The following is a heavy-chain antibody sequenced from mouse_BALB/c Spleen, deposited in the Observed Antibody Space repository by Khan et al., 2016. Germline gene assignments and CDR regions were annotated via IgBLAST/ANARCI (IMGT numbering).Heavy chain of an antibody. J-gene: IGHJ2*01. D-gene: IGHD2-4*01. Sequence: QSQLVQSGPELKKPGETVKISCKASGYTFTNYGMNWVKQAPGKGLKWMGWINTYTGEPTYADDFKGRFAFSLETSASTAYLQINNLKNEDTATYFCARQDDYDRGYFDYWGQGTTLTVSS. CDR1: GYTFTNYG. CDR3: ARQDDYDRGYFDY. V-gene: IGHV9-3-1*01. CDR2: INTYTGEP.